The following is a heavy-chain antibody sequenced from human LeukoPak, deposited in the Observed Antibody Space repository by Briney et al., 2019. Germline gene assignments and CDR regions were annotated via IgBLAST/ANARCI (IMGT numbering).Heavy chain of an antibody. CDR2: ISSSSSYI. D-gene: IGHD6-19*01. V-gene: IGHV3-21*01. Sequence: GGSLRLSCAASGFTFSSYSMNWVRQAPGKGLEWVSSISSSSSYIYYADSVKGRFTISRDNSKNTLYLQMNSLRAEDTAVYYCATDSSGWLFDYWGQGTLVTVSS. CDR1: GFTFSSYS. J-gene: IGHJ4*02. CDR3: ATDSSGWLFDY.